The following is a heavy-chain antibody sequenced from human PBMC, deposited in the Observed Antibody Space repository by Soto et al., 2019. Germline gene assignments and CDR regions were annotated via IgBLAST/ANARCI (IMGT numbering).Heavy chain of an antibody. CDR1: GFTFSSYA. Sequence: EVQVLESGGGLVQPGGSLRLSCAASGFTFSSYAMRWVRQAPGKGLEWVSAISGGGGTTYYADSVKGRFTVLRDNSKNTVYLQMNSLRAEDTAVYYCAKEGHVGGCNSDQLYYFDYWGQGTLVTVSS. V-gene: IGHV3-23*01. CDR2: ISGGGGTT. D-gene: IGHD5-12*01. CDR3: AKEGHVGGCNSDQLYYFDY. J-gene: IGHJ4*02.